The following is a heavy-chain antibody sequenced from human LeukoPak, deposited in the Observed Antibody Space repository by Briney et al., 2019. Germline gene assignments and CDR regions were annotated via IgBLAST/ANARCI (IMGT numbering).Heavy chain of an antibody. CDR1: GGTFSSYA. V-gene: IGHV1-69*13. J-gene: IGHJ3*02. CDR3: ARVLRFLEWSRPPHASDI. CDR2: IIPIFGTA. D-gene: IGHD3-3*01. Sequence: ASVKVSCKASGGTFSSYAISWVRQAPGQGLEWMGGIIPIFGTANYAQKFQGRVTITADESTSTAYMELSSLRSEDTAVYYCARVLRFLEWSRPPHASDIWGQGTMVTVSS.